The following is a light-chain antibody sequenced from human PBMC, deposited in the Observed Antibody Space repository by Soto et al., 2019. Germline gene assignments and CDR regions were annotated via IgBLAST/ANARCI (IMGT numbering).Light chain of an antibody. CDR3: QQYGSSPPT. Sequence: EIMLTQSPGTLSLSPGERATLSCRASQSVSSNYLAWYQQKPGQAPRLLIYGASSRATGIPDRFSGSGSGTDFTLTISRLEPEDIAVYYCQQYGSSPPTFGQGSKVDIK. CDR2: GAS. V-gene: IGKV3-20*01. CDR1: QSVSSNY. J-gene: IGKJ1*01.